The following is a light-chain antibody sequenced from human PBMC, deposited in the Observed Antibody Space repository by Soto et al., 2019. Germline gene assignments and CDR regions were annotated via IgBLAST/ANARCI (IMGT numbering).Light chain of an antibody. CDR2: SAS. Sequence: TLSCRASERVSTNLAWYQQTPGQAPRLLIYSASRRPTDIPVRFSGSGSGAEFTLTISSLQSEDFAIYYCQQYNNLPPTFGQGTKVDIK. CDR1: ERVSTN. J-gene: IGKJ1*01. CDR3: QQYNNLPPT. V-gene: IGKV3-15*01.